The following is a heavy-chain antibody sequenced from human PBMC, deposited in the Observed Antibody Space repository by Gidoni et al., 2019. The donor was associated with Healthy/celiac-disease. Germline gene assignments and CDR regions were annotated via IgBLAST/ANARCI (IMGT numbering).Heavy chain of an antibody. J-gene: IGHJ3*02. CDR1: GFTFSSYS. CDR3: ARESYYYDSRGGAFDI. D-gene: IGHD3-22*01. Sequence: EVQLVESGGGLVQPGGSLRLSCAAAGFTFSSYSMNWVRQAPGKGREWVSYISSSSSTIYYADSVKGRFTISRDNAKNSLYLQMNSLRDEDTAVYYCARESYYYDSRGGAFDIWGQGTMVTVSS. CDR2: ISSSSSTI. V-gene: IGHV3-48*02.